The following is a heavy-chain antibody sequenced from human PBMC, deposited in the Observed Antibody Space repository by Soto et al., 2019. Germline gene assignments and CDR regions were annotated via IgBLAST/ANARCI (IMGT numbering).Heavy chain of an antibody. J-gene: IGHJ5*02. Sequence: PSETLSLTCAVYGGSFSGYYWSWIRQPPGKGLEWIGEINHSGSTNYNPSLKSRVTISVDTSKNQFSLKLSSVTAADTAVYYCARGHGSSSFGWFDPWGQGTLVTVSS. D-gene: IGHD6-6*01. CDR2: INHSGST. CDR1: GGSFSGYY. V-gene: IGHV4-34*01. CDR3: ARGHGSSSFGWFDP.